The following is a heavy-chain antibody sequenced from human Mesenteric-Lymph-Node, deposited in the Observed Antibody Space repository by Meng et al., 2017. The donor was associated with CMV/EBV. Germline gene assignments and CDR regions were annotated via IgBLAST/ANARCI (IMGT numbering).Heavy chain of an antibody. CDR3: ARAYSSREYYFDY. J-gene: IGHJ4*02. V-gene: IGHV3-74*01. CDR1: GFTLSSNW. Sequence: GGSLRLSCTASGFTLSSNWMHWVRQAPGKGLVWVSRIDNDGSSTTYADSVRGRFTISRDNAKNSLYLQMNSLRAEDTALYYCARAYSSREYYFDYWGQGTLVTVSS. CDR2: IDNDGSST. D-gene: IGHD6-13*01.